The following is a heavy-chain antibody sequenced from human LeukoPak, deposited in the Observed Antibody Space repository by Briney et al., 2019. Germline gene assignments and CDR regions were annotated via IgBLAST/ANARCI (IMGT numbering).Heavy chain of an antibody. V-gene: IGHV4-61*03. CDR3: ARSQNYYGSGDY. CDR2: IYYTGKT. Sequence: PSETRSLTCTVSGDSVSNGNYYWSWLRQPPGKALEWIGYIYYTGKTYYNPSLEGRVTILVDTSRNHFSVKLSSVTAADTAVYYCARSQNYYGSGDYWSQGTLVTVSS. CDR1: GDSVSNGNYY. J-gene: IGHJ4*02. D-gene: IGHD3-10*01.